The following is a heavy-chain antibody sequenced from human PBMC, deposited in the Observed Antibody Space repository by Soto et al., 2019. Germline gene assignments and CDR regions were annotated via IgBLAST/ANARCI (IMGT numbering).Heavy chain of an antibody. V-gene: IGHV1-69*01. CDR2: IIPYYNTL. J-gene: IGHJ5*02. D-gene: IGHD6-13*01. CDR3: ASGASRWYPYFFDP. CDR1: EGTFNSYA. Sequence: QAQVVQSGAEVRKPGSSVKLSCKASEGTFNSYAIAWVRQAPGQGLEWMGGIIPYYNTLNYAQKFLDRVTIASDDATNTVYMELSSLRSDDTAGYFCASGASRWYPYFFDPWSQGTLVTCSS.